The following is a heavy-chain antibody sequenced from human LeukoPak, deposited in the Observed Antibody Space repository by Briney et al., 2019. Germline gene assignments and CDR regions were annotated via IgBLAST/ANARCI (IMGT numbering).Heavy chain of an antibody. D-gene: IGHD6-13*01. Sequence: SETLSLTCTVSGGSSSSYYWSWIRQPAGKGLEWIGRIYTSGSTNYNPSLKSRVTMSVDTSKTQFSLKLSSVTGAETAVYYCTQYSSSASLLLWGQGTLVTVSS. V-gene: IGHV4-4*07. CDR1: GGSSSSYY. CDR2: IYTSGST. J-gene: IGHJ4*02. CDR3: TQYSSSASLLL.